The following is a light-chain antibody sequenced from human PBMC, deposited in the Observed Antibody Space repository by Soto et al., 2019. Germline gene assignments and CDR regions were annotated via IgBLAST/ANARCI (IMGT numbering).Light chain of an antibody. CDR2: ADS. J-gene: IGLJ1*01. CDR3: QSYGTTLSGLYV. V-gene: IGLV1-40*01. Sequence: QSVLTQPPSVSGAPGQRVTIFCTGSSYNIRAGKDVNWFRQLPGTAPKLLIYADSNRPSGVPDRFSGSKSGSSASLAITGLQVEDEAEYYCQSYGTTLSGLYVFGTGTKLTVL. CDR1: SYNIRAGKD.